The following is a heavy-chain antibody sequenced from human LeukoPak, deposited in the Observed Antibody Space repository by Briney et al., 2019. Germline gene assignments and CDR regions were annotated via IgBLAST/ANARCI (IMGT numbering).Heavy chain of an antibody. CDR1: GFTFSSYS. Sequence: SGGSLRLSCAASGFTFSSYSMNWVRQAPGKGLEWVSSISSSSSYIYYADSVKGRFTVSRDNAKNSLDLQMNSLRADDTAVYYCVRDRGISFYFDYWGQGTLVTVSS. CDR3: VRDRGISFYFDY. CDR2: ISSSSSYI. J-gene: IGHJ4*02. V-gene: IGHV3-21*01. D-gene: IGHD3-16*02.